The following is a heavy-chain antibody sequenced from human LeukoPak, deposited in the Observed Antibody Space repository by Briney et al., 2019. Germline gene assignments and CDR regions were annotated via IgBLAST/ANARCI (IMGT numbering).Heavy chain of an antibody. CDR3: ARSGDYDSSGTLDY. V-gene: IGHV4-39*07. CDR1: GGSISSSSYY. D-gene: IGHD3-22*01. J-gene: IGHJ4*02. CDR2: IYYSGST. Sequence: SETLSLTCTVSGGSISSSSYYWGWIRQPPGKGLEWIGSIYYSGSTNYNPSLKSRVTISVDTSKNQFSLKLSSVTAADTAVYYCARSGDYDSSGTLDYWGQGTLVTVSS.